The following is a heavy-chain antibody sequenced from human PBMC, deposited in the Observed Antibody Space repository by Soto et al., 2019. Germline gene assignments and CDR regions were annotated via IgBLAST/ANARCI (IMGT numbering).Heavy chain of an antibody. Sequence: QVQLQESGPGLVKPSETLSLTCTVSGGSISSYYWSWIRQPPGKGLEWIGYIYYSGSTNYNPSLKSRVTISVDTSKNQFSLKLSSVTAADTAVYYCARRYDGTFDYWGQGTLVTVSS. D-gene: IGHD3-10*01. CDR3: ARRYDGTFDY. CDR2: IYYSGST. V-gene: IGHV4-59*08. CDR1: GGSISSYY. J-gene: IGHJ4*02.